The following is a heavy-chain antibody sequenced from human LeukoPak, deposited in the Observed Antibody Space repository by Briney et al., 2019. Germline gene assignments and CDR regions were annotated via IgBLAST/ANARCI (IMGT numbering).Heavy chain of an antibody. Sequence: PGGSLRLSCAASGFTFSSYGMHWVRQAPGKGLEWVAFIRYDGSNKYYADSVKGRFTIPRDNSKNTLYLQMNSLRAEDTAVYYCAKDPGRWFGEFSFDYWGQGTLVTVSS. CDR1: GFTFSSYG. D-gene: IGHD3-10*01. CDR2: IRYDGSNK. CDR3: AKDPGRWFGEFSFDY. V-gene: IGHV3-30*02. J-gene: IGHJ4*02.